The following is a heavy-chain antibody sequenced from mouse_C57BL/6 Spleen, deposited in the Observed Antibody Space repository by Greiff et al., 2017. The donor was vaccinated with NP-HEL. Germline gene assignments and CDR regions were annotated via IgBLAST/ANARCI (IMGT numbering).Heavy chain of an antibody. Sequence: VQLQQPGAELVKPGASVKLSCKASGYTFTSYWMQWVKQRPGQGLEWIGEIDPSDSYTNYNQKFKGKATLTVDTSSSTAYMQLSSLTSEDSAVYYCARGRGSPAWFAYWGQGTLVTVSA. CDR3: ARGRGSPAWFAY. D-gene: IGHD1-1*01. CDR2: IDPSDSYT. CDR1: GYTFTSYW. V-gene: IGHV1-50*01. J-gene: IGHJ3*01.